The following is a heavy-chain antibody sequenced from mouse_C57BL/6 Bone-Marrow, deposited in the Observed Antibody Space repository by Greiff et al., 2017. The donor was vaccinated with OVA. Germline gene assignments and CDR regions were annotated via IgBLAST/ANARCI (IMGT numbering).Heavy chain of an antibody. CDR2: ISSGGDYI. CDR1: GFTFSSYA. CDR3: TRAYYYGSWYFDV. Sequence: EVQGVESGGGLVKPGGSLKLSCAASGFTFSSYAMSWVRQTPEKRLEWVAYISSGGDYIYYADTVKGRFTISRDNARNTLYLQMSSLKSEDTAMYYCTRAYYYGSWYFDVWGTGTTVTVSS. V-gene: IGHV5-9-1*02. J-gene: IGHJ1*03. D-gene: IGHD1-1*01.